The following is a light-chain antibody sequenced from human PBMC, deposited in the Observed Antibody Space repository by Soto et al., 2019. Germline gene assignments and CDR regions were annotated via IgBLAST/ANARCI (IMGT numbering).Light chain of an antibody. V-gene: IGLV2-11*01. Sequence: QSVLTQPRSVSGSPGQSVTLSCTGTRSDVGGYNYVSWYQQHPGKAPKLMIYDVSKRPSGVPDRFSGSKSGNTASLTISGLQAEDEAYYYCCSYAGSYTFYVFGTGTKLTVL. CDR2: DVS. CDR3: CSYAGSYTFYV. CDR1: RSDVGGYNY. J-gene: IGLJ1*01.